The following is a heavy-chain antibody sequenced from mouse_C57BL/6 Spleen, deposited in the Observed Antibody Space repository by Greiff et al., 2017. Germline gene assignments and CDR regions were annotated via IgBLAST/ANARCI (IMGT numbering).Heavy chain of an antibody. CDR3: ARHTHMDY. CDR2: ISNLAYSI. CDR1: GFTFSDYG. J-gene: IGHJ4*01. Sequence: EVMLVESGGGLVQPGGSLKLSCAASGFTFSDYGMAWVRQAPRKGPEWVAFISNLAYSIYYADTVTGRFTISRENAKNTLYLEMSSLRSEDTAMYYCARHTHMDYWGQGTSVTVSS. V-gene: IGHV5-15*01.